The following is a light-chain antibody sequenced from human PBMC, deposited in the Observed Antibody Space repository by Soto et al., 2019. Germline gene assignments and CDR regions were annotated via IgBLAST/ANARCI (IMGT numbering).Light chain of an antibody. CDR1: LSVSVY. V-gene: IGKV3-11*01. Sequence: VLLTQSPATLSLSPWEIATLCGRTSLSVSVYLDWYQQKPGQAPRLLISDASNRATGIPARFSGSGSGTDFTLTISSLEPEDFAVYYCHQRQYWPPITFGQGTRLEIK. J-gene: IGKJ5*01. CDR2: DAS. CDR3: HQRQYWPPIT.